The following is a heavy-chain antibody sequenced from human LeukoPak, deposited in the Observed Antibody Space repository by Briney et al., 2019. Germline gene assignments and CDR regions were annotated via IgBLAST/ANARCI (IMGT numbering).Heavy chain of an antibody. CDR1: GFTFSDYY. V-gene: IGHV3-11*01. D-gene: IGHD4-23*01. CDR3: AREATVVNTLDY. Sequence: PGGSLRLSYAASGFTFSDYYMSWIRQAPGKGLEWVSYISSSGSTIYYADSVKGRFTISRDNAKNSLYLQMNSLRAEDTAVYYCAREATVVNTLDYWGQGTLVTVSS. CDR2: ISSSGSTI. J-gene: IGHJ4*02.